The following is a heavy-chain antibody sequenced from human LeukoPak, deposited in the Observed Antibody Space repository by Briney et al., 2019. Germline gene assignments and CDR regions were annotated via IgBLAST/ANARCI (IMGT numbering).Heavy chain of an antibody. J-gene: IGHJ4*02. V-gene: IGHV3-30*02. D-gene: IGHD3-10*01. CDR1: GFTFSSYG. CDR3: AKDQLEGSGTYAVSFDY. CDR2: ISGDGTNK. Sequence: QPGGSLRLSCAASGFTFSSYGLHWVHQAPGKGLEWVAFISGDGTNKYYADSVKGRFTISRDNSKNTLYLQMNSLRAEDTAVYYCAKDQLEGSGTYAVSFDYWGQGTLVTVSS.